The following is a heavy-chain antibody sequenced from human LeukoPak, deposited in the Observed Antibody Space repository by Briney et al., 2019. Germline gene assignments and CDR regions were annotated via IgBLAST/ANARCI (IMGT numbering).Heavy chain of an antibody. D-gene: IGHD6-13*01. J-gene: IGHJ4*02. CDR3: AGASMRASTRAAAGNDY. Sequence: GGSLRLSCAASGFSFDDYAMHWVRQPPGKGLEWVSGTSWNGGTKGYADSVKGRFTISRDNAMNSLYLQMNSLRAEDTALYYCAGASMRASTRAAAGNDYWGQGTLVTVSS. CDR2: TSWNGGTK. V-gene: IGHV3-9*01. CDR1: GFSFDDYA.